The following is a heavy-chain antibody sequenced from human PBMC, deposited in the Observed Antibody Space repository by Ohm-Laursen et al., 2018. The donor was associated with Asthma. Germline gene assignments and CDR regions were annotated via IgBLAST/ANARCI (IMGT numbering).Heavy chain of an antibody. Sequence: SLRLSCAASGFTFSNYAMHWVRQAPGKGLEWVALISYDGINKYYADSVKGRFTISRDNSKNTLHLQMNSLRAEDTAVYYCARKYNSNWHPGTVDYWGQGTLVTVSS. J-gene: IGHJ4*02. CDR3: ARKYNSNWHPGTVDY. CDR1: GFTFSNYA. V-gene: IGHV3-30-3*01. CDR2: ISYDGINK. D-gene: IGHD4-11*01.